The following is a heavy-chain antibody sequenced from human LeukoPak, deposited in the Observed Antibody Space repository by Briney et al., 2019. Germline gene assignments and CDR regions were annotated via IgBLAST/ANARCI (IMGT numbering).Heavy chain of an antibody. CDR3: TTDLCSSTSCYDY. D-gene: IGHD2-2*01. CDR2: IKSKTDGGTT. V-gene: IGHV3-15*01. CDR1: GFTFSNAW. Sequence: PGGSLRLSCAASGFTFSNAWMSWVRQAPGKGLEWVGRIKSKTDGGTTDYAAPVKGRFTISRDDSKNTLYLQMNSLKTEDTAVYYCTTDLCSSTSCYDYWGQGTLVTVSS. J-gene: IGHJ4*02.